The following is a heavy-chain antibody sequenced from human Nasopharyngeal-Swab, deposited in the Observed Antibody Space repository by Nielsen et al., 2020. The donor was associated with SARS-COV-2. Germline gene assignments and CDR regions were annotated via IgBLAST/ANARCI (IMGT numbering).Heavy chain of an antibody. J-gene: IGHJ4*02. D-gene: IGHD2-21*02. Sequence: SLKISCAASGFTFDDYAMHWVRQAPGKGLEWVSGNSWNSGSIGYADSVKGRFTITRDNAKNSLYLQMNSLRAEDTALYYCATFGDCGGDCYYWGQGTLVTVSS. V-gene: IGHV3-9*01. CDR3: ATFGDCGGDCYY. CDR2: NSWNSGSI. CDR1: GFTFDDYA.